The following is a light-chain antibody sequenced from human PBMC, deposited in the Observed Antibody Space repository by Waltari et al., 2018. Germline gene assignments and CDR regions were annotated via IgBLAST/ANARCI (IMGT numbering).Light chain of an antibody. CDR3: MQGTHWPVYT. V-gene: IGKV2-30*01. Sequence: VVMTQSPLSLPVTLGQPASISCRSSESLLFSDGNTYLNWFHPRPGQSPRRLIYKVSNRDSGVPDRFSGSGSDTVFTLKISRVEAGDVGVYYCMQGTHWPVYTFGQGTRLEIK. CDR2: KVS. CDR1: ESLLFSDGNTY. J-gene: IGKJ2*01.